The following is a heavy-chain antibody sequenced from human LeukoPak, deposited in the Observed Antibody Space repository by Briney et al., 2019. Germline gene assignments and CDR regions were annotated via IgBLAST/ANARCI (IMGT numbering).Heavy chain of an antibody. Sequence: GGSLRLSCAASGFTFSSYSMNWVRQAPGKGLEWVSYISSRSSNIYYADSVKGRFTITRDNAKDSLCLQMNSLRDEDTAVYYCARIPGGYYYGMDVWGQGTTVTVSS. CDR3: ARIPGGYYYGMDV. CDR2: ISSRSSNI. J-gene: IGHJ6*02. D-gene: IGHD3-16*01. V-gene: IGHV3-48*02. CDR1: GFTFSSYS.